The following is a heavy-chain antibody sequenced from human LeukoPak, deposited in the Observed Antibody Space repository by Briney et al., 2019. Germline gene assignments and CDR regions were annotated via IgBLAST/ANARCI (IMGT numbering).Heavy chain of an antibody. CDR1: GGSISSGSYY. CDR3: ASLSRDGYNFVDY. D-gene: IGHD5-24*01. J-gene: IGHJ4*02. Sequence: KPSETLSLTCTVSGGSISSGSYYWSWIRQPAGKGLEWIGRIYTSGSTNYNPSLKSRVTISVDTSKNQFSLKLSSVTAADTAVYYCASLSRDGYNFVDYWGQGTLVTVSS. V-gene: IGHV4-61*02. CDR2: IYTSGST.